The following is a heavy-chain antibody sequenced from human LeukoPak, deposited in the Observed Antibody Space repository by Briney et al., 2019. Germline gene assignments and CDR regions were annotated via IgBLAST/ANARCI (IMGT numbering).Heavy chain of an antibody. D-gene: IGHD2-15*01. CDR2: ISSGSSAI. J-gene: IGHJ3*01. Sequence: GGSLRLSCAASGFDVRTNSMDCVRQAPGKGLEWVSYISSGSSAIYYADSVKGRFTISRDNAENSLSLQMNSLSVEGTAVYYCLKAPTWSAAFDFWGQGTMVTVSS. CDR3: LKAPTWSAAFDF. V-gene: IGHV3-48*01. CDR1: GFDVRTNS.